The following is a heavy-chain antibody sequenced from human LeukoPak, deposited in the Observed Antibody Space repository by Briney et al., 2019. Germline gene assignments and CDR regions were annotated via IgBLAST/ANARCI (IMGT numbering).Heavy chain of an antibody. CDR1: GGSISSGGYY. V-gene: IGHV4-30-2*01. Sequence: PSETLSLTCTVSGGSISSGGYYWSWIRQPPGKGLECIGYIYHSGSTYYNPSLKSRVTISVDRSKNQFSLKLSSVTAADTAVYYCARDRYCSSTSCPRAYYYYYMDVWGKGTTVTVSS. CDR3: ARDRYCSSTSCPRAYYYYYMDV. CDR2: IYHSGST. D-gene: IGHD2-2*01. J-gene: IGHJ6*03.